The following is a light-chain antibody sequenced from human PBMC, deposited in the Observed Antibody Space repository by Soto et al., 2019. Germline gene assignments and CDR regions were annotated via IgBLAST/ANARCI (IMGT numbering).Light chain of an antibody. J-gene: IGKJ4*01. CDR1: QSISSW. V-gene: IGKV1-5*03. CDR2: KAS. Sequence: DIPMTQSPSTLSASVGDRVTITCRASQSISSWLAWYQQKPGKAPKLLIYKASSLESGVPSRFSGSGSGTEFTLTISSLQPDDFATYYCQQYNSLGTFGGGTKVEIK. CDR3: QQYNSLGT.